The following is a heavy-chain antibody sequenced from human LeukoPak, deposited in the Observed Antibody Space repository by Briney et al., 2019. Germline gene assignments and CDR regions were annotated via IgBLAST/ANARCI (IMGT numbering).Heavy chain of an antibody. J-gene: IGHJ6*03. D-gene: IGHD6-19*01. CDR3: ARGDSSGHYYYYMDV. V-gene: IGHV4-59*01. Sequence: SETLSLTCTVSGGSISSYYWSWIRQPPGKGLEWIGYIYYSGGTNYNPSLKSRVTVSVDTSKNQFSLKLSSVTAADTAVYYCARGDSSGHYYYYMDVWGKGTTVTVSS. CDR2: IYYSGGT. CDR1: GGSISSYY.